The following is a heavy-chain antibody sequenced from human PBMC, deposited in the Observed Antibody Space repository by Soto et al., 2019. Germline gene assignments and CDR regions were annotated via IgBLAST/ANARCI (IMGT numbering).Heavy chain of an antibody. CDR2: ISYDETKS. CDR3: TRHDNNFFDN. Sequence: PGGSLRLSCVASGFNCNIDAMHWVRQAPGMGLEWVAAISYDETKSYAAYAVEGLFIISRDTSKNTLNLQMNRLSVEATAFYYCTRHDNNFFDNWGQGTMVTVSS. V-gene: IGHV3-30-3*01. D-gene: IGHD3-22*01. CDR1: GFNCNIDA. J-gene: IGHJ3*02.